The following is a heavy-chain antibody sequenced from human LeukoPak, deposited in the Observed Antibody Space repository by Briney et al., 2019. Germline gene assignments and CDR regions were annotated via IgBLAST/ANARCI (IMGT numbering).Heavy chain of an antibody. Sequence: GGSLRLSCAASGFTFSNAWMSWVRQAPGKGLEWVGRIKSKTDGGTTDYAAPVKGRFTISRDDSKNTLHLQMNSLKTEDTAVYYCTTDRWLRLGSAFDIWGQGTMVTASS. V-gene: IGHV3-15*01. CDR1: GFTFSNAW. D-gene: IGHD5-12*01. J-gene: IGHJ3*02. CDR3: TTDRWLRLGSAFDI. CDR2: IKSKTDGGTT.